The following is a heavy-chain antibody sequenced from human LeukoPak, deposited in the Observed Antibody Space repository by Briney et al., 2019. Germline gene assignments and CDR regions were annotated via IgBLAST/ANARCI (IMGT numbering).Heavy chain of an antibody. V-gene: IGHV3-11*01. Sequence: PGGSLRLSCAASGFTFSDYYMSWIRQAPGKGLEWVSYISSSGNSISYADSVKGRFTISRDNAKNSLYLQMNSLRAEDTAVYYCAKGDKPVIAMVKFDYWGQGTLVTVSS. CDR3: AKGDKPVIAMVKFDY. CDR2: ISSSGNSI. CDR1: GFTFSDYY. J-gene: IGHJ4*02. D-gene: IGHD5-18*01.